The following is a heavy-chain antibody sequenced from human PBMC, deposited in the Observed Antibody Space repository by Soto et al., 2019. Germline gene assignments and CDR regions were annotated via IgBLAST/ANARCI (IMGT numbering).Heavy chain of an antibody. CDR1: GGSISTSDYY. Sequence: QMLLQESGSGLVRPSQTLSLTCTVSGGSISTSDYYWSWIRQHPVRGLEWIGYVYHSGDTFYNPSLESRVVISVETSENRFSLKLTSVTAADTAVYYCARDPRRTRGWHFDLWGRGTRVTVSS. J-gene: IGHJ2*01. CDR3: ARDPRRTRGWHFDL. D-gene: IGHD3-10*01. V-gene: IGHV4-31*03. CDR2: VYHSGDT.